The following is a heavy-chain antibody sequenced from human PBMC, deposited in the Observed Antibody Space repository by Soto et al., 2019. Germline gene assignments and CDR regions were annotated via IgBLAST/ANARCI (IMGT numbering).Heavy chain of an antibody. CDR1: GFTFSSYS. D-gene: IGHD3-22*01. V-gene: IGHV3-48*02. CDR3: VREADYYDSSGYYFSPYFDY. J-gene: IGHJ4*02. CDR2: ISSSSSTI. Sequence: EVQLVESGGGLVQPGGSLRLSCAASGFTFSSYSMNWVRQAPGKGLEWVSYISSSSSTIYYSDSVKGQFTISRDNAKNSLYLQMNSLRDEATDVYYCVREADYYDSSGYYFSPYFDYWGQGTLVTVSS.